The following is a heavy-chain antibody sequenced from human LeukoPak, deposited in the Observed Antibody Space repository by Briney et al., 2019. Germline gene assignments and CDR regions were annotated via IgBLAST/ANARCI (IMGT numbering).Heavy chain of an antibody. CDR2: ISGSGGST. CDR1: GFTFSSYA. D-gene: IGHD2-15*01. Sequence: QSGGSLRLSCAASGFTFSSYAMSWVRQAPGKGLEWVSAISGSGGSTYYADSVKGRFTISRDNSKNTLYLQMNSLRAEDTAVHYCAKYYSGDIVNVPVYFDLWGRGTLVTVSS. J-gene: IGHJ2*01. CDR3: AKYYSGDIVNVPVYFDL. V-gene: IGHV3-23*01.